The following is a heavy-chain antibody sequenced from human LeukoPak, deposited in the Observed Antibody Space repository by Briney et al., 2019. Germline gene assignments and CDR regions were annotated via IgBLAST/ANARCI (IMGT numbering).Heavy chain of an antibody. Sequence: GGSLRLSCAASGFTFSSYWMSWVRQAPGKGLEWVANIKQDGSEKYYVDSVKGRFTISRDNAKNPLYLQMNSLRAEDTAVYYCARGCNWNYVCYFDYWGQGTLVTVSS. J-gene: IGHJ4*02. D-gene: IGHD1-7*01. V-gene: IGHV3-7*01. CDR1: GFTFSSYW. CDR2: IKQDGSEK. CDR3: ARGCNWNYVCYFDY.